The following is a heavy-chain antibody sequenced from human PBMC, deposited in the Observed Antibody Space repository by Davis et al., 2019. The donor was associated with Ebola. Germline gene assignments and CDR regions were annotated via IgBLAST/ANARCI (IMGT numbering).Heavy chain of an antibody. CDR3: AREVHSSSSLTYYFDY. J-gene: IGHJ4*02. Sequence: ASVKVSCKASGYTFTGYYMHWVRQAPGQGFEWMGWINPNSGGTNYAQKFQGRVTMTRDTSISTAYMELSRLRSDDTAVYYCAREVHSSSSLTYYFDYWGQGTLVTVSS. D-gene: IGHD6-6*01. CDR2: INPNSGGT. CDR1: GYTFTGYY. V-gene: IGHV1-2*02.